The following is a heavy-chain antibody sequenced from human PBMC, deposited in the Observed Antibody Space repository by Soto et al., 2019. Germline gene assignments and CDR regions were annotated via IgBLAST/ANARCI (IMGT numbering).Heavy chain of an antibody. CDR1: GFTFSSYG. D-gene: IGHD6-6*01. CDR2: ISYDGSNK. Sequence: VGSLRLSCAAPGFTFSSYGMHWVRQAPGKGLEWVAVISYDGSNKYYADSVKGRFTISRDNSKNTLYLQMNSLRAEDTAVYYCAKIIAARASYYYYGMDVWGQGTTLTVSS. J-gene: IGHJ6*02. V-gene: IGHV3-30*18. CDR3: AKIIAARASYYYYGMDV.